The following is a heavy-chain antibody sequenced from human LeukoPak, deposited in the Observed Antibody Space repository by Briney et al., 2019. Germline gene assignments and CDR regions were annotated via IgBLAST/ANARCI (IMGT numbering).Heavy chain of an antibody. CDR2: ISGRGDST. CDR1: RFTFSSYA. V-gene: IGHV3-23*01. D-gene: IGHD6-13*01. J-gene: IGHJ2*01. Sequence: GGSLRLSCAASRFTFSSYAMSWVRQAPGKGLEWVSTISGRGDSTYYADSVKGRFTISRDNSRDTLYLQMNTLRAEDTAVYYCAKAIAAPVWYFDLWGRGTLVTVSS. CDR3: AKAIAAPVWYFDL.